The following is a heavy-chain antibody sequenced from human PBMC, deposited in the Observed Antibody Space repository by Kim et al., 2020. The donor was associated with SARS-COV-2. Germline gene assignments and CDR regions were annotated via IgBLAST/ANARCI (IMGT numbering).Heavy chain of an antibody. CDR2: IYSGGSST. V-gene: IGHV3-23*03. D-gene: IGHD3-9*01. J-gene: IGHJ6*02. Sequence: GGSLRLSCAASGFTFSSYAMSWVRQAPGKGLEWVSVIYSGGSSTYYADSVKGRFTISRDNSKNTLYLQMNSLRAEDTAVYYCATANYILTGYYTANGMDVWGQGTTVTVSS. CDR3: ATANYILTGYYTANGMDV. CDR1: GFTFSSYA.